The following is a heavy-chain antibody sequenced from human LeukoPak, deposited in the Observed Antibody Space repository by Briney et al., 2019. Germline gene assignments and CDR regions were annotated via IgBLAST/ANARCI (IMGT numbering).Heavy chain of an antibody. Sequence: ASVKVSCKASGYTFTSYGISWVRQAPGQGLEWMGWISAYNGNTNYAQKFQGRVTMTEDASTDAAYMELSSLRSEDTAVYYCATGRILTGYNVWGKGTTVTVSS. CDR3: ATGRILTGYNV. D-gene: IGHD3-9*01. V-gene: IGHV1-18*01. J-gene: IGHJ6*04. CDR1: GYTFTSYG. CDR2: ISAYNGNT.